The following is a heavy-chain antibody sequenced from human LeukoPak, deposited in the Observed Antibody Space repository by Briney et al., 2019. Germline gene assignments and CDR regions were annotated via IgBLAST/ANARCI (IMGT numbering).Heavy chain of an antibody. Sequence: GRSLRLSCAASGFTFYDYAMHWVRHAPGKGLEWVSGISWNSGSIGYADSVKGRFTISRDNSNNTLYLQMNSLRGNETAMYYCARGVLTTIAVVALDSWGQGTLVTVSS. CDR1: GFTFYDYA. CDR2: ISWNSGSI. CDR3: ARGVLTTIAVVALDS. D-gene: IGHD3-22*01. J-gene: IGHJ4*02. V-gene: IGHV3-9*01.